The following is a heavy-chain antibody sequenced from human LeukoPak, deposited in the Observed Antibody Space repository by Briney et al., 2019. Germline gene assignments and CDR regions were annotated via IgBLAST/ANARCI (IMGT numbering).Heavy chain of an antibody. CDR3: TSQTELMVYAINYFDY. Sequence: GGSLRLSCAASGFTFSGSAMHWVRQASGKGLEWVGRIRSKANSYATAYAASVKGRFTISRDDSKNTAYLQMNSLKTGDTAVYYCTSQTELMVYAINYFDYWGQGTLVTVSS. J-gene: IGHJ4*02. D-gene: IGHD2-8*01. CDR1: GFTFSGSA. V-gene: IGHV3-73*01. CDR2: IRSKANSYAT.